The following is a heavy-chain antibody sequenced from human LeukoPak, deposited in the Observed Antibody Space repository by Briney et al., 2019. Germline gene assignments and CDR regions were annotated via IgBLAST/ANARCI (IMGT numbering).Heavy chain of an antibody. CDR1: GYTFTNYD. CDR2: ISAYNGNT. D-gene: IGHD3-10*01. V-gene: IGHV1-18*01. Sequence: ASVKVSCKASGYTFTNYDITWVRQGPGQGLEWMGWISAYNGNTNYAQNLQGRVTMTTDTSTSTAYMELRSLRSDDTAVYYCARDKVRGIPTKFDYWGQGTLVTVSS. CDR3: ARDKVRGIPTKFDY. J-gene: IGHJ4*02.